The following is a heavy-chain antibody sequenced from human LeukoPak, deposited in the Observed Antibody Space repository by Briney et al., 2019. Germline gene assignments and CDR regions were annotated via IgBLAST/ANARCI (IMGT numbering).Heavy chain of an antibody. V-gene: IGHV6-1*01. CDR3: ARDSPPAYCSGGSCYFDY. CDR1: GDSVSSNSAA. J-gene: IGHJ4*02. D-gene: IGHD2-15*01. CDR2: TYYRSKWYN. Sequence: SQTLSLTCAISGDSVSSNSAAWNWIRQSPSRGLEWLGRTYYRSKWYNDYAVSVKSRITINPDTSKNQFSLQLNSVTPEDTAVYYCARDSPPAYCSGGSCYFDYWGQGILVTVSS.